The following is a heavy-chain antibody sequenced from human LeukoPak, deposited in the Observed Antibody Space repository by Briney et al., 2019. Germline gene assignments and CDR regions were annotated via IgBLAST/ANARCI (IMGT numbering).Heavy chain of an antibody. J-gene: IGHJ6*02. CDR1: GFTFSSYS. CDR3: ARDSSGYYLSLGYGMDV. V-gene: IGHV3-21*01. CDR2: ISSSSSYI. D-gene: IGHD3-22*01. Sequence: PGGSLRLSCAASGFTFSSYSMNWVRQAPGKGLEWVSSISSSSSYIYYADSVKGRFTISRDNAKNSLYLQMNSLRAEDTAVYYCARDSSGYYLSLGYGMDVWGQGTTVTVSS.